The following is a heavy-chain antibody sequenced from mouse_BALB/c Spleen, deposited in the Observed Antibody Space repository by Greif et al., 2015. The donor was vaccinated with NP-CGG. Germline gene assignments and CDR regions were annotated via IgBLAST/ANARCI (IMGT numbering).Heavy chain of an antibody. CDR3: ARGGWPFAY. J-gene: IGHJ3*01. CDR2: INPSTGYT. V-gene: IGHV1-7*01. CDR1: GYTFTSYW. D-gene: IGHD1-1*02. Sequence: QVQLQQSGAELANPGASVKMSCKASGYTFTSYWMHWVKQRPGQGLEWIGYINPSTGYTEYNQKFKDKATLTADKSSSTAYMQLSSLTSGDSAVYYCARGGWPFAYWGQGTLVTVSA.